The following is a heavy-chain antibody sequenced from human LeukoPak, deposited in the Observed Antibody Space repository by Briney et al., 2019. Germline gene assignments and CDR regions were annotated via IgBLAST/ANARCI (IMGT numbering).Heavy chain of an antibody. Sequence: PSQTLSLTCTVSGGSISSYYWSWIRQPAGKGLEWIGRIYASGSTNYNPSLKSRVTMSVDTSNNQFSLKLSSVTAADTAVYYCARGGDSSGYYYRIDYWGQGTLVTVSS. CDR3: ARGGDSSGYYYRIDY. D-gene: IGHD3-22*01. CDR1: GGSISSYY. J-gene: IGHJ4*02. V-gene: IGHV4-4*07. CDR2: IYASGST.